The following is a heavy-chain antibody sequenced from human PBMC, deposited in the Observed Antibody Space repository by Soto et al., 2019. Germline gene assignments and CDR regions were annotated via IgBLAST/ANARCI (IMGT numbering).Heavy chain of an antibody. CDR2: ISPYSGYT. J-gene: IGHJ4*02. CDR3: ARVASVLIPAAQPSLFDS. V-gene: IGHV1-18*01. CDR1: GYSFMKYG. Sequence: QVQLVQSGPEMKKPGASVKVSCKGFGYSFMKYGINWVRQAPGQGLEWVGWISPYSGYTHSAQKFHGRLTLTTDTAASTAYMELRILRSADTALYYCARVASVLIPAAQPSLFDSWGQGTLVTVSS. D-gene: IGHD2-2*01.